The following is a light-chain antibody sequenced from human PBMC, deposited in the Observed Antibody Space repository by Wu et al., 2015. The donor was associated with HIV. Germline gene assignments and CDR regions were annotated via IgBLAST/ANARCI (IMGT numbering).Light chain of an antibody. V-gene: IGKV3-20*01. CDR2: AAS. Sequence: EIVLTQSPGTLSLSPGERATLSCRASQSVSSSYLAWYQQKPGQAPRLLICAASSRATGIPDRFSGSGSGTDFTLTISRLEPEDFAVYYCQQYGSSPLYTFGQGTKLEIK. CDR1: QSVSSSY. CDR3: QQYGSSPLYT. J-gene: IGKJ2*01.